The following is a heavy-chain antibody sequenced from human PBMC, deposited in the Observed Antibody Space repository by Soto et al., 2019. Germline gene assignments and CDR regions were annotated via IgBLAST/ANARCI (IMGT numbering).Heavy chain of an antibody. CDR1: GASITSTTYF. J-gene: IGHJ4*02. V-gene: IGHV4-39*01. CDR2: IYYSVKT. CDR3: AKNLPRTGRFDY. Sequence: SETLSLTCSLSGASITSTTYFCAWIRQPPGKGLEWVGSIYYSVKTHYNPSLKSRTTISVDRSRNQFSLQVSSVTAADTAVYYCAKNLPRTGRFDYWGQGTVVT.